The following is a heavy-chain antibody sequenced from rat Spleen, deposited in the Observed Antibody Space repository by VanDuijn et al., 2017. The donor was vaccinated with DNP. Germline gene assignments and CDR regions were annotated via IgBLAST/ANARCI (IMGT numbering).Heavy chain of an antibody. D-gene: IGHD5-1*01. CDR1: GFTFSNYY. V-gene: IGHV5S23*01. Sequence: EVQLVESGGGLVQPGRSLKLSCAASGFTFSNYYMAWVRQAPTKGLEWVASIRTSGGSTYYRDSGKGRFTVSRDNAKSTLYLQMDSLRSEDTATYCCARTGSYYWYFDFWGPGTMVTVSS. J-gene: IGHJ1*01. CDR2: IRTSGGST. CDR3: ARTGSYYWYFDF.